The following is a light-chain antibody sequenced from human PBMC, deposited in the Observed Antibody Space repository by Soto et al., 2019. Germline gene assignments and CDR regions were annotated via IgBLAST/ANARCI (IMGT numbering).Light chain of an antibody. J-gene: IGKJ5*01. Sequence: DFVMTQSPDSLAVSLGEGATINCKASQSVLSNSNNMNYLAWFQQKSGQPPKLLIYWASTRRSGVPDRFSGSGSATDFTLTISSLQAEDVAVYYCQQYHSDPITFGQGTRLEIK. CDR2: WAS. CDR3: QQYHSDPIT. V-gene: IGKV4-1*01. CDR1: QSVLSNSNNMNY.